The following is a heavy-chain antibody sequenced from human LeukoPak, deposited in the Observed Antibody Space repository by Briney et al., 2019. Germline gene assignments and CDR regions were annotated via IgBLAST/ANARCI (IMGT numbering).Heavy chain of an antibody. CDR1: GFTFSDYT. D-gene: IGHD5-18*01. J-gene: IGHJ6*03. CDR3: ARVPSGYTLGYGYYYYYMDV. V-gene: IGHV3-48*01. CDR2: ISTSSSTI. Sequence: GGSLRLACAVSGFTFSDYTMTWVRQAPGKGLEWVSYISTSSSTIYYADSVKGRFTISRAKNALYPQMNSLRAEDTAVYYCARVPSGYTLGYGYYYYYMDVWGKGTTVTVSS.